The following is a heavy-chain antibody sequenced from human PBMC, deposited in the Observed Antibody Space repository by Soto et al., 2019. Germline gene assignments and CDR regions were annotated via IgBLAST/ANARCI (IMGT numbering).Heavy chain of an antibody. CDR1: GFTFSTYA. D-gene: IGHD2-8*01. CDR3: AHPRGQGVFDAYDI. CDR2: LTPSGGET. J-gene: IGHJ3*02. Sequence: LRLSCVASGFTFSTYAMSWVRQAPGKGLEWVSALTPSGGETYYADSVKGRFTISRDNSMNALYLQMNSLRIEDTAVYYCAHPRGQGVFDAYDIWGQGTMVTVPS. V-gene: IGHV3-23*01.